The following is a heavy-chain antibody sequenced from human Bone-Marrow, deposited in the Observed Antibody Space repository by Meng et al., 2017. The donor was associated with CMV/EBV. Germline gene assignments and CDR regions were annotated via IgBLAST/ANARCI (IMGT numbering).Heavy chain of an antibody. CDR3: ARDENIVVVPAAGLYYYGMDV. V-gene: IGHV3-30*19. CDR2: ISYDGSNK. Sequence: GESLKISCAASGFTFSSYGMHWVRQAPGKGLEWVAVISYDGSNKYYADSVKGRFTISRDNSKNTLYLQMNSLRAEDTAVYYCARDENIVVVPAAGLYYYGMDVWGQGTTVTVSS. CDR1: GFTFSSYG. J-gene: IGHJ6*02. D-gene: IGHD2-2*01.